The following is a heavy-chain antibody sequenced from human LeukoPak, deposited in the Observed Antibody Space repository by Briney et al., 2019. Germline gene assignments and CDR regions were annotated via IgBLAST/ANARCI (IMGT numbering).Heavy chain of an antibody. Sequence: GGSLRLSCAASGFTFSSYAMHWVRQAPGKGLEWVAVISYDGSNKYYADSVKGRFTISRDNSKNTLYLQMNSLRAEDTAVYYCANPAGGYSYGPLDYWGQGTLVTVSS. J-gene: IGHJ4*02. CDR2: ISYDGSNK. D-gene: IGHD5-18*01. V-gene: IGHV3-30*04. CDR1: GFTFSSYA. CDR3: ANPAGGYSYGPLDY.